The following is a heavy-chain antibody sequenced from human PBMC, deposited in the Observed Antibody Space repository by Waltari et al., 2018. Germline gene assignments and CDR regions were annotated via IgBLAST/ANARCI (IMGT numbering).Heavy chain of an antibody. CDR2: ISSGSSYI. Sequence: EVQLVGSGGGLVTPGGSLRLSCGACGFTLSRYTLHWFRQAPGKGLEWVSSISSGSSYIFYADSVKGRFTISRDNAKNSLYLQMNSLRVEDTAVYYCAREWGVMVGTAGYYFDYWGQGSLVTVSS. D-gene: IGHD3-9*01. CDR3: AREWGVMVGTAGYYFDY. V-gene: IGHV3-21*01. J-gene: IGHJ4*02. CDR1: GFTLSRYT.